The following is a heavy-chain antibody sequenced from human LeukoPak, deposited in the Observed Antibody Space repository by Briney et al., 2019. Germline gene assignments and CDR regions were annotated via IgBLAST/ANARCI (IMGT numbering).Heavy chain of an antibody. V-gene: IGHV4-4*09. CDR3: ARKRAAAGTVHYYYYMDV. CDR2: IYTSGST. Sequence: SETLSLTCTVSGGSISSYYWSWIRQPPGKGLEWTGYIYTSGSTNYNPSLKSRVTISVDTSENQFSLKLSSVTAADTAVYYCARKRAAAGTVHYYYYMDVWGKGTTVTVSS. CDR1: GGSISSYY. J-gene: IGHJ6*03. D-gene: IGHD6-13*01.